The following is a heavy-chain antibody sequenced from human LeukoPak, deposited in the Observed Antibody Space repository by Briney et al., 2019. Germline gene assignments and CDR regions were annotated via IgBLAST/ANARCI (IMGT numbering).Heavy chain of an antibody. CDR2: INRSGST. V-gene: IGHV4-34*01. CDR1: GGSFSGYY. Sequence: SETLSLTCAVYGGSFSGYYWSWIRQPPGKGLEWIGEINRSGSTNYNPSLKSRVTISVDTSKNQFSLKLSSVTAADTAVYYCARGLLGAKPRFDPWGQGTLVTVSS. CDR3: ARGLLGAKPRFDP. D-gene: IGHD3-16*01. J-gene: IGHJ5*02.